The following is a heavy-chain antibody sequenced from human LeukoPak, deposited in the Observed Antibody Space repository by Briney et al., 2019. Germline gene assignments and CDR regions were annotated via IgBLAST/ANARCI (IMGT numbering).Heavy chain of an antibody. CDR3: AAYGSGSYYYYGMDV. V-gene: IGHV3-48*01. CDR2: ISSSSSTI. Sequence: GGSLRLSCAASGFTFSSYAMSWVRQAPGKGLEWASYISSSSSTIYYADSVKGRFTISRDNAKNSLYLQMNSLRAEDTAVYYCAAYGSGSYYYYGMDVWGQGTTVTVSS. D-gene: IGHD3-10*01. CDR1: GFTFSSYA. J-gene: IGHJ6*02.